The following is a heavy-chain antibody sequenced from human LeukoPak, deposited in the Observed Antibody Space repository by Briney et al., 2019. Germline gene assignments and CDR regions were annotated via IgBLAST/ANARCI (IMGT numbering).Heavy chain of an antibody. J-gene: IGHJ5*02. V-gene: IGHV3-9*01. D-gene: IGHD6-19*01. Sequence: GGSLRLSCAASGFTFDDYAMHWVRQAPGKGLEWVSGISWNSGSIGYADSVKGRFTISRDNAKNSLYLQMNSLTAEDTALYYCAKGSSSGWYGNWFDPWGQGTLVTVSS. CDR2: ISWNSGSI. CDR3: AKGSSSGWYGNWFDP. CDR1: GFTFDDYA.